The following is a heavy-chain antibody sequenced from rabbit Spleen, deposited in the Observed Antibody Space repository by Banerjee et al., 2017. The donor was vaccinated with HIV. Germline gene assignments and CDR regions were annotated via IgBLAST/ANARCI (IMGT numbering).Heavy chain of an antibody. CDR1: GFSFSSSDY. J-gene: IGHJ4*01. Sequence: QSLEESGGDLVKPGASLTLTCTASGFSFSSSDYMCWVRQAPGKGLEWISCIAGSSSGFTYSATWAKGRFTCSKTSSTTVNLQMTSLTVADTANYFCARATYGDAGDTDTITYLNLWGPGTMVTVS. D-gene: IGHD6-1*01. CDR2: IAGSSSGFT. V-gene: IGHV1S40*01. CDR3: ARATYGDAGDTDTITYLNL.